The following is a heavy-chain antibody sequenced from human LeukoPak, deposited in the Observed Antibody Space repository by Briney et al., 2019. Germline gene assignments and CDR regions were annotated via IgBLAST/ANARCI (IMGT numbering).Heavy chain of an antibody. V-gene: IGHV7-4-1*02. CDR1: GYSFNSQG. CDR3: AREILRFDI. CDR2: INTHSGNP. Sequence: RGESLKISCKASGYSFNSQGMNWVRQAPGQGLEWMGWINTHSGNPTYAQGFSGRFVFSLDSSVSTAYLQISNLMPEDTAKYYCAREILRFDIWGQGTMVTVSS. J-gene: IGHJ3*02.